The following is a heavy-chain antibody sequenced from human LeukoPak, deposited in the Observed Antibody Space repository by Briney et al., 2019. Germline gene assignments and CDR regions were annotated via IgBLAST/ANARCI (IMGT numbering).Heavy chain of an antibody. J-gene: IGHJ3*02. V-gene: IGHV3-7*01. CDR3: ARDAFSRISIVGVVSDAFDI. CDR2: IKQDGSEK. D-gene: IGHD3-3*01. CDR1: GFTFSNYW. Sequence: GGSLRLSCAASGFTFSNYWMTWVRQAPGKGLEWVANIKQDGSEKYCVDSVKGRFTISRDNAKNSLYLQMNSLRAEDTAVYFCARDAFSRISIVGVVSDAFDIWGQGTMVTVSS.